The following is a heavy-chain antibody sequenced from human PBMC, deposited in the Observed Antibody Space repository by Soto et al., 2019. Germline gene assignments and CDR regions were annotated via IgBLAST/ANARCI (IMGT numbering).Heavy chain of an antibody. Sequence: SETLSLTCTVSGGSISSYYWSWIRQPPGKGLEWIGYIYYSGSTNYNPSLKSRVTISVDTSKNQFSLKLSSVTAADTAVYYCASSKDSSSWYVFDYWGQGTLVTVSS. CDR2: IYYSGST. V-gene: IGHV4-59*12. J-gene: IGHJ4*02. CDR1: GGSISSYY. CDR3: ASSKDSSSWYVFDY. D-gene: IGHD6-13*01.